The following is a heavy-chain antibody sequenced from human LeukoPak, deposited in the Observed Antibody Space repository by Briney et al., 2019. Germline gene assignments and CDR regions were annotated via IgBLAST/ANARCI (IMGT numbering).Heavy chain of an antibody. V-gene: IGHV4-59*01. CDR2: FFYSGST. CDR3: ARGPTVLTPVDF. Sequence: SETLSLTCTVSGGSITNYYWSWIRQPPGKGLEWIGNFFYSGSTKYNPSLKSRVTISVDTSKNQFSLKLNSVTAADTAVYYCARGPTVLTPVDFWGQGTLVTVPS. D-gene: IGHD4-17*01. CDR1: GGSITNYY. J-gene: IGHJ4*02.